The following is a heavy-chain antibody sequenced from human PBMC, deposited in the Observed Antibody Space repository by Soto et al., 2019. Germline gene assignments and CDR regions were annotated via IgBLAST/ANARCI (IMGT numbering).Heavy chain of an antibody. V-gene: IGHV3-64*01. D-gene: IGHD2-21*01. CDR3: ARDAVVLILDW. CDR1: GFTFGAYA. Sequence: PEGSLRLACAASGFTFGAYAMHWGRRAPGKGLEYVSAITSNGGSTDDAYSWKGRFTLSTDHSKTTLYLQMRSLRADDMAVYYCARDAVVLILDWWGQGTLVTVSS. J-gene: IGHJ4*02. CDR2: ITSNGGST.